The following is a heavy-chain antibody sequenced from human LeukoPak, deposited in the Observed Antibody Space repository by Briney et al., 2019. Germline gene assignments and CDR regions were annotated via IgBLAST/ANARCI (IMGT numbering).Heavy chain of an antibody. V-gene: IGHV4-34*01. D-gene: IGHD3-9*01. CDR3: ARGGSYDILTGYYSGDY. CDR2: INHSGST. Sequence: SETLSLTCAVYGGSFSGYYWSWLRQPPGKGLEWIGEINHSGSTNYNPSLKSRVTISVDTSKNQFSLKLSSVTAADTAVYYCARGGSYDILTGYYSGDYWGQGTLVTVSS. J-gene: IGHJ4*02. CDR1: GGSFSGYY.